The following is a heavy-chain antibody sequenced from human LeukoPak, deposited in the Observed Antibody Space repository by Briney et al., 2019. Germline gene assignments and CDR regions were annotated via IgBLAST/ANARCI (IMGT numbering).Heavy chain of an antibody. CDR3: AKGEAVAGRLFDY. J-gene: IGHJ4*02. CDR2: ISYDGSNK. D-gene: IGHD6-19*01. V-gene: IGHV3-30*18. CDR1: RFTFSSYG. Sequence: GGSLRLSCAASRFTFSSYGMHWVRQAPGKGLEWVAVISYDGSNKYYADSVKGRFTISRDNSKNTLYLQMNSLRAEDTAVYYCAKGEAVAGRLFDYWGQGTLVTVSS.